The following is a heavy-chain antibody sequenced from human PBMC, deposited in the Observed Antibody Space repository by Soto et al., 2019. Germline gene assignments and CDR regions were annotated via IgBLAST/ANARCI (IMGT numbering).Heavy chain of an antibody. V-gene: IGHV4-34*01. CDR1: GGSLSGYY. D-gene: IGHD1-26*01. CDR3: ARHHVRGRTIAGAAEF. Sequence: PSETLSLTCAAYGGSLSGYYWSWIRQPPGKALEWIGEINHDGNTNYNPSYKSRVAISVDTSKNQLFLSLTSVTAADTAMYFCARHHVRGRTIAGAAEFWGQGTLVTVSS. J-gene: IGHJ4*02. CDR2: INHDGNT.